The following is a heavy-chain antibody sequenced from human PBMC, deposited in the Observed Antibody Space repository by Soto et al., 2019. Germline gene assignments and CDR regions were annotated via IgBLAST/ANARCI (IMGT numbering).Heavy chain of an antibody. D-gene: IGHD6-19*01. CDR2: INHSGST. CDR1: GGSFSGYY. Sequence: QVQLQQWGAGLLKPSETLSLTCAVYGGSFSGYYWSWIRQPPGKGLEWIGEINHSGSTNYNPSLKNRVTISVDTSKNQFSLKLSSVTAADTAVYYCARARRSKYSSGQPRDYWGQGTLVTVSS. V-gene: IGHV4-34*01. J-gene: IGHJ4*02. CDR3: ARARRSKYSSGQPRDY.